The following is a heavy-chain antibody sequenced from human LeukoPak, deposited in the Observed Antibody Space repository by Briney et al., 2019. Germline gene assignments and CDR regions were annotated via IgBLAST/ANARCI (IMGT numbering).Heavy chain of an antibody. CDR3: ARSVEGYCRGGSCYSYSYYMDV. V-gene: IGHV4-59*01. CDR2: IYYSGST. D-gene: IGHD2-15*01. CDR1: GGSISSYY. J-gene: IGHJ6*03. Sequence: SETLSLTCTVSGGSISSYYWSWVRQPPGKGLEWIGYIYYSGSTNYNPSLTSRVTISVDTSKNQFSLKLSSVTAADTAVYYCARSVEGYCRGGSCYSYSYYMDVWGKGTTVTVSS.